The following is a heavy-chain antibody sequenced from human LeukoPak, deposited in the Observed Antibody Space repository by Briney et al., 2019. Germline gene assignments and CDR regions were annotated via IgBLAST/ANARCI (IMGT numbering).Heavy chain of an antibody. J-gene: IGHJ4*02. CDR3: ARDLDWNFADY. D-gene: IGHD1-7*01. Sequence: SETLSLTCTVSGGSISSYYWSWIRQPAGKRLEWIGRISSSGSTNYNPSLKSRVAMSVDSSKNQFSLILISVTAADTAVYYCARDLDWNFADYWGQGTLVTVSS. CDR2: ISSSGST. V-gene: IGHV4-4*07. CDR1: GGSISSYY.